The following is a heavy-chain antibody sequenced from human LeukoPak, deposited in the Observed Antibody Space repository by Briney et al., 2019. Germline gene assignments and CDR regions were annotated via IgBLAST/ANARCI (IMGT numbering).Heavy chain of an antibody. D-gene: IGHD6-13*01. CDR3: ARAGEQQLVGPFWGGRDYYYYMDV. CDR1: GYSISSGNW. Sequence: SETLSLTCAVSGYSISSGNWWGWIRPPPGKGLEWIGYIYYSGSTNYNPSLKSRVTISVDTSKNQFSLKLSSVTAADTAVYYCARAGEQQLVGPFWGGRDYYYYMDVWGKGTTVTVSS. CDR2: IYYSGST. V-gene: IGHV4-28*03. J-gene: IGHJ6*03.